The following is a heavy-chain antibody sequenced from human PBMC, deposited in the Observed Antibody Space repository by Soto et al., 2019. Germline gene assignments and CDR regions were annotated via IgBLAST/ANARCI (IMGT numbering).Heavy chain of an antibody. Sequence: PSETLSLTCTVSGGSISSGGYYWSWIRQHPGKGLEWIGYIYYSGSTYYNPSLKSRVTISVDTSKNQFSLKLSSVTAADTAVYYCARGRYCSSTSCPLGYYYGMDVWGQGTTVTVSS. D-gene: IGHD2-2*01. V-gene: IGHV4-30-4*08. J-gene: IGHJ6*02. CDR1: GGSISSGGYY. CDR3: ARGRYCSSTSCPLGYYYGMDV. CDR2: IYYSGST.